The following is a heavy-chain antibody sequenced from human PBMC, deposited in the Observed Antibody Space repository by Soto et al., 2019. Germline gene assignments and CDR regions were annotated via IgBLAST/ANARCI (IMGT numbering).Heavy chain of an antibody. J-gene: IGHJ4*02. Sequence: EVQLVESGGVLVQPGGSLRVSCAASGFTFTNHAMSWVRQAPGKGLEWVSAISGSGGGTYYADSVKGRFTISRDNSDNTRYLQMNSLRAYDTAVYFCARGGGSFGELTLYFDHGGQGTLVTVSS. V-gene: IGHV3-23*04. CDR2: ISGSGGGT. CDR3: ARGGGSFGELTLYFDH. D-gene: IGHD3-10*01. CDR1: GFTFTNHA.